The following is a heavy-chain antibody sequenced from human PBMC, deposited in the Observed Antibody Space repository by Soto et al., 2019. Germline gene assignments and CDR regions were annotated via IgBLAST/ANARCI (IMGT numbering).Heavy chain of an antibody. CDR3: ATGGRAYYDFWSGYPRTDAFDI. CDR1: GYTLTELS. Sequence: ASVKVSCKVSGYTLTELSMHWVRQAPGKGLEWMGGFDPEDGETIYAQKFQGRVTMIEDTPTYTAYMELSSLRSEDTAVYYCATGGRAYYDFWSGYPRTDAFDIWGQGTMVTVSS. J-gene: IGHJ3*02. CDR2: FDPEDGET. D-gene: IGHD3-3*01. V-gene: IGHV1-24*01.